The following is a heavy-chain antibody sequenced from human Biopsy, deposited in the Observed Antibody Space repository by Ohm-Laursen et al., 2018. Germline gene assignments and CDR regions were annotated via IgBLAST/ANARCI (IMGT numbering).Heavy chain of an antibody. Sequence: ETLSLTCPVYGGSFRGYYWSWIRQPPGKGLEWIGEINHSGSTNYNPSLKSRVTISVDTSKNQFSLKMSSVTAADTAVYYCARGRLRAVARFDYWGQGTLVTVSS. D-gene: IGHD6-19*01. CDR2: INHSGST. CDR3: ARGRLRAVARFDY. J-gene: IGHJ4*02. V-gene: IGHV4-34*01. CDR1: GGSFRGYY.